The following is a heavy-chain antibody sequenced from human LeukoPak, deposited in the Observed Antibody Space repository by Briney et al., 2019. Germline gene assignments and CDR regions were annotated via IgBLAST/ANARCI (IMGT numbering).Heavy chain of an antibody. J-gene: IGHJ4*02. D-gene: IGHD2-2*01. CDR1: GYTFTGYY. Sequence: ASVKVSCKASGYTFTGYYIHWVRQAPGQGLEWMGGIIPIFGTANYAQKFQGRVTITTDESTSTAYMELSSLRSEDTAVYYCARDGLEQLLLWWGQGTLVTVSS. CDR3: ARDGLEQLLLW. CDR2: IIPIFGTA. V-gene: IGHV1-69*05.